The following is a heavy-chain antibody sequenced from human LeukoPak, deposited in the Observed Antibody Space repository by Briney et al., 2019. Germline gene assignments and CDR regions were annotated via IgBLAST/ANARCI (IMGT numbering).Heavy chain of an antibody. J-gene: IGHJ6*03. V-gene: IGHV4-34*01. CDR1: GGSFSGYY. Sequence: PSETLSLTCAVYGGSFSGYYWSWIRQPPGKGLEWIGEINHSGSTNYNPSLKSRVTISVDTSKNQFSLKLSSVTAADTAVYYCARRRGLLWFGELFYMHVGDKGTTVNISS. D-gene: IGHD3-10*01. CDR2: INHSGST. CDR3: ARRRGLLWFGELFYMHV.